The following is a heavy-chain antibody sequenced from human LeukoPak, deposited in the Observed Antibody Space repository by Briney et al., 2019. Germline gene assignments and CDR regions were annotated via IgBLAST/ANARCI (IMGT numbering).Heavy chain of an antibody. V-gene: IGHV3-53*01. CDR2: IYSGGST. J-gene: IGHJ3*02. CDR1: GFTVSSNY. D-gene: IGHD2-21*02. Sequence: GGSLRLSCAASGFTVSSNYMSWVRQAPGKGLEWVSVIYSGGSTYYAYSVMGRFTISRDNSKNTLYLQMNSLRAEDTAVYYCARDCGGDCSDAFDIWGQGTMVTVSS. CDR3: ARDCGGDCSDAFDI.